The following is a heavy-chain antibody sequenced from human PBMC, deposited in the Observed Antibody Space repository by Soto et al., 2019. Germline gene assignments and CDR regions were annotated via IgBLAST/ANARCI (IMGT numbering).Heavy chain of an antibody. CDR3: ARVYSISSQDYYYYGLDV. D-gene: IGHD6-6*01. CDR1: GFTFSTYA. CDR2: ISYDGSNK. Sequence: QVQLVESGGGVVQPGRSLRLSCAASGFTFSTYAMHWVRQAPGKGLEWVALISYDGSNKYYADSVKGRFTISRDNSKTTLYLQMISLRPEDTAVYYCARVYSISSQDYYYYGLDVWGQGTTVTVSS. V-gene: IGHV3-30-3*01. J-gene: IGHJ6*02.